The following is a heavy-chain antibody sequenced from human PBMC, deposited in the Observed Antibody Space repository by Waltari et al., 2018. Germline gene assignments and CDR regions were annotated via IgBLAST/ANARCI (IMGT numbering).Heavy chain of an antibody. CDR2: ITGPGGGPLYANSP. J-gene: IGHJ6*02. CDR1: GFDFVNSA. CDR3: AKGSGMDV. Sequence: VQVLESGGDLVQPGGSLRLSCVASGFDFVNSAMSWVRQTPGKGPAGVSTITGPGGGPLYANSPYYADSVKGRFTISRDNSKNTIYLQMSSLSAEDTAVYYCAKGSGMDVWGHGTTVTVSS. V-gene: IGHV3-23*01.